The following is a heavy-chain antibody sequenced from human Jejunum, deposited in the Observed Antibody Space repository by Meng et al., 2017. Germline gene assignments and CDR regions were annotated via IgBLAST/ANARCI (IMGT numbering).Heavy chain of an antibody. V-gene: IGHV3-43D*04. CDR3: AKDYFSMTYGMDV. Sequence: GGSLRPSCAASGFTFDEYAMHWIRQVPGKSLEWVSLISWDGDDTYYADSVKGRFTIYRDNSRNSLFLEMNSLRAEDTAVYYCAKDYFSMTYGMDVWGQGTTVTVSS. CDR2: ISWDGDDT. CDR1: GFTFDEYA. D-gene: IGHD2-8*01. J-gene: IGHJ6*02.